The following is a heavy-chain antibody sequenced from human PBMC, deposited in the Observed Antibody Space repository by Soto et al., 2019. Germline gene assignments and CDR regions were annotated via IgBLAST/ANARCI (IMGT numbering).Heavy chain of an antibody. V-gene: IGHV4-34*01. CDR2: INHSGST. CDR1: GGSFSGYY. CDR3: ARTTAFVSGTYPPAHFDY. Sequence: QVQLQQWGAGLLKPSATLSLTCAVYGGSFSGYYWSWIRQSPGKGLEWIGEINHSGSTNYTPSLKSRVTISVDTSKNQVSLKLSSVPAADPAVYYCARTTAFVSGTYPPAHFDYWGQGTRVTVSS. J-gene: IGHJ4*02. D-gene: IGHD3-16*01.